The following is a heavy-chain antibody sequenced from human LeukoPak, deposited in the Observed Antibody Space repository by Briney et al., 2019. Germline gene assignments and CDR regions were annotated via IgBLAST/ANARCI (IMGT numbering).Heavy chain of an antibody. Sequence: PGGSLRLSCAASGFTFSSYWMSWVRQAPGKGLEWIGYIYYSGSTNYNPSLKSRVTISVDTSKNQFSLKLSSVTAADTAVYYCARAAEAKAWFGPWGQGTLVTVSS. CDR2: IYYSGST. J-gene: IGHJ5*02. CDR3: ARAAEAKAWFGP. V-gene: IGHV4-59*08. D-gene: IGHD6-13*01. CDR1: GFTFSSYW.